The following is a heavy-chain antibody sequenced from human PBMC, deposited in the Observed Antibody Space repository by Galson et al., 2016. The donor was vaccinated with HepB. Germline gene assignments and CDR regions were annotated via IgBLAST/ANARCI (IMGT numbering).Heavy chain of an antibody. CDR2: VQTSGST. V-gene: IGHV4-61*02. J-gene: IGHJ5*02. CDR1: GASISSGNYY. Sequence: TLSLTCTVSGASISSGNYYWTWIRQPAGKGLEWIGRVQTSGSTTYNPSLKSRVTFSVDTCKNQFSLRLTSVTAADTAMYYCARFLYSSWFDPWGQGTLVTVSS. CDR3: ARFLYSSWFDP. D-gene: IGHD5-18*01.